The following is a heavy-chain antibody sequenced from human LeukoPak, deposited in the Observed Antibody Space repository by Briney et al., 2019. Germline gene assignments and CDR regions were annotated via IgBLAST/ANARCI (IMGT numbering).Heavy chain of an antibody. CDR3: ARHTYYYDSSGYYPGY. CDR1: GYSFTSYW. CDR2: IDPSDSYT. Sequence: GESLRISCKGSGYSFTSYWISWVRQMPGKGLEWMGRIDPSDSYTNYSPSFQGHVTISADKSISTAYLRWSSLKASDTAMYYCARHTYYYDSSGYYPGYWGQGTLVTVSS. V-gene: IGHV5-10-1*01. J-gene: IGHJ4*02. D-gene: IGHD3-22*01.